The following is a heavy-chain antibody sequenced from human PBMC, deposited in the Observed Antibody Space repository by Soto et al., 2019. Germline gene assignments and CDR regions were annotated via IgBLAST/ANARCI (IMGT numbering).Heavy chain of an antibody. Sequence: EVQLVESGGGLVQPGGSLRLSCAASGFTFSSRWMTWVRQAPGKGLEWVANIKQDENGKDYVDSVKGRFTISRDNAKNSLYLQMKSLRDEETAGYYCVTHDGPAAAGLVLDFWGQGTLVTVSS. D-gene: IGHD6-13*01. J-gene: IGHJ4*02. V-gene: IGHV3-7*02. CDR3: VTHDGPAAAGLVLDF. CDR2: IKQDENGK. CDR1: GFTFSSRW.